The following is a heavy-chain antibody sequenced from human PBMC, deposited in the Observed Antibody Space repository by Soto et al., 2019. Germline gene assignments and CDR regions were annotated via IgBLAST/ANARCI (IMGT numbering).Heavy chain of an antibody. CDR1: IFTFSAYW. CDR2: LKGDGSEK. J-gene: IGHJ6*02. V-gene: IGHV3-7*01. D-gene: IGHD3-3*01. Sequence: GGSLRLSCAASIFTFSAYWLTWFRQARGHGLEWVANLKGDGSEKYYVDSVKGRFTISRDNAKDSLYLQMNSLRAEDTAVYYCVRSYHYYDFWGGGSRGGYFYGMDVWGQGTTVTVSS. CDR3: VRSYHYYDFWGGGSRGGYFYGMDV.